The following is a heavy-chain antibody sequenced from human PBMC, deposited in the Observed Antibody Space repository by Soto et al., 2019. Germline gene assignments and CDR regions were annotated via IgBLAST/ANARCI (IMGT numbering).Heavy chain of an antibody. CDR2: IIPIFGTA. CDR3: AKVRYSSPMGYYYGMDV. J-gene: IGHJ6*02. V-gene: IGHV1-69*01. Sequence: QAQREQSGGEVKKPGSSVKVSCKASRVAFSKFIVTWVRQAPGLGLEWVGGIIPIFGTANYAQKFQGRGTITADESTSTSYMEVNNLRSEDTAVYYGAKVRYSSPMGYYYGMDVWGQGTTVTVSS. D-gene: IGHD6-19*01. CDR1: RVAFSKFI.